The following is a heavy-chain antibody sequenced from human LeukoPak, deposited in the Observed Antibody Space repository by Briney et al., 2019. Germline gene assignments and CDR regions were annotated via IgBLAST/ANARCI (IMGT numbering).Heavy chain of an antibody. Sequence: KTSETLSLTCTVSGGSISSGSYYWSWIRQPAGKGLEWIGRIYTSGSTNYNPSLKSRVTISVDTSKNQFSLKLSSVTAADTAVYYCARDYCSSTSCYYYYYYMDVWGKGTTVTVSS. CDR1: GGSISSGSYY. V-gene: IGHV4-61*02. J-gene: IGHJ6*03. CDR2: IYTSGST. CDR3: ARDYCSSTSCYYYYYYMDV. D-gene: IGHD2-2*01.